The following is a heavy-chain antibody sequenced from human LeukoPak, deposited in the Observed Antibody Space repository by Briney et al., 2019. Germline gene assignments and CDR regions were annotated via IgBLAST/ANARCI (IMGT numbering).Heavy chain of an antibody. D-gene: IGHD3-10*01. CDR2: IWYDGSNK. CDR1: GFTFSSYG. J-gene: IGHJ6*02. Sequence: GGSLRLSCAASGFTFSSYGMHWVCQAPGKGLEWVAVIWYDGSNKYYADSVKGRFTISRDNSKNTLYLQMNSLRAEDTAVYYCARDRITMVRGVIITLYGMDVWGQGTTVTVSS. CDR3: ARDRITMVRGVIITLYGMDV. V-gene: IGHV3-33*01.